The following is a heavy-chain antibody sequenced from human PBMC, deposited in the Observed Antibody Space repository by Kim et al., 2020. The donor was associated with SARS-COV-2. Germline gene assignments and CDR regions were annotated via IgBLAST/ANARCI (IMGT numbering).Heavy chain of an antibody. CDR2: IYYSGST. V-gene: IGHV4-59*13. J-gene: IGHJ4*02. D-gene: IGHD1-26*01. CDR1: GGSISSYY. Sequence: SETLSLTCTVSGGSISSYYWSWIRQPPGKGLEWIGYIYYSGSTNYNPSLKSRVTISVDTSKNQFSLKLSSVTAADTAVYYCARGGSIVGATGFDYWGQGTLVTVSS. CDR3: ARGGSIVGATGFDY.